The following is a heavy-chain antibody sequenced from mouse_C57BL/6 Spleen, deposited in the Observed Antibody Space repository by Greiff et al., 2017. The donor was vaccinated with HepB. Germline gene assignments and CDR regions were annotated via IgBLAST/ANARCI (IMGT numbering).Heavy chain of an antibody. CDR1: GYTFTDYE. D-gene: IGHD1-1*01. Sequence: VQRVESGAELVRPGASVTLSCKASGYTFTDYEMHWVKQTPVHGLEWIGAIDPETGGTAYNQRFKGKAILTADKSSSTAYMELRSLTSEDSAVYYCTRTITTVVGFDYWGQGTTLTVSS. V-gene: IGHV1-15*01. J-gene: IGHJ2*01. CDR3: TRTITTVVGFDY. CDR2: IDPETGGT.